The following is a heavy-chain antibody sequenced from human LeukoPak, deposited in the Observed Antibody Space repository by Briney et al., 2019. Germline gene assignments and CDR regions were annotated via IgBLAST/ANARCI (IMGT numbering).Heavy chain of an antibody. J-gene: IGHJ4*02. CDR1: GFTFSSYA. Sequence: GGSLRLSCAASGFTFSSYAMSWVRQAPGKGLEWVSAISGSGGSTYYADSVKGRFTISRDNFKNTLYLQMNSLRAEDTAVYYCAKDFYGSGSYSSFDYWGQGTLVTVSS. V-gene: IGHV3-23*01. CDR2: ISGSGGST. CDR3: AKDFYGSGSYSSFDY. D-gene: IGHD3-10*01.